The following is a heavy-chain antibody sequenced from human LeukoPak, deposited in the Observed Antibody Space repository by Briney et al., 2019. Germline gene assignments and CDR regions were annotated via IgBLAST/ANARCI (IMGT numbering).Heavy chain of an antibody. J-gene: IGHJ3*02. CDR2: ISYSGGST. D-gene: IGHD3-22*01. V-gene: IGHV3-23*01. CDR3: AKPRRTMIVVEAFDI. CDR1: GFTFSDYY. Sequence: PGGSLRLSCAASGFTFSDYYMSWIRQAPGKGLEWVSGISYSGGSTYYGDSVKGRFTISRDNSKNTLYLQMNSLRAEDTAVYYCAKPRRTMIVVEAFDIWGQGTMVTVSS.